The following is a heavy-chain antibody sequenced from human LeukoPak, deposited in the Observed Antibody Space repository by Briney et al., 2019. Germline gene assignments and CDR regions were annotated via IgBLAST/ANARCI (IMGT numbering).Heavy chain of an antibody. CDR2: INAGNGNT. V-gene: IGHV1-3*01. CDR1: GYTFTSYA. J-gene: IGHJ6*02. Sequence: ASVEVSCKASGYTFTSYAMHWVRQAPGQRLEWMGWINAGNGNTKYSQKFQGRVTITRDTSASTAYMELSSLRSEDTAVYYCAREPLDFWSGYYYYGMDVWGQGTTVTVSS. CDR3: AREPLDFWSGYYYYGMDV. D-gene: IGHD3-3*01.